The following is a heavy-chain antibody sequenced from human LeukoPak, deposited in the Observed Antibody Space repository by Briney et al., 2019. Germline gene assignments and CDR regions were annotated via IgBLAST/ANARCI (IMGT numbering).Heavy chain of an antibody. Sequence: AGGSLRLSCAASGFTFSSYAMSWVRQAPGKGLEWVSAISGSGGSTYYADSVKGRFTISRDNSKNTLYLQMNTLRAEDTALYYCAKAYSSSWYYYGMDVWGQGTTVTVSS. J-gene: IGHJ6*02. D-gene: IGHD6-13*01. V-gene: IGHV3-23*01. CDR2: ISGSGGST. CDR1: GFTFSSYA. CDR3: AKAYSSSWYYYGMDV.